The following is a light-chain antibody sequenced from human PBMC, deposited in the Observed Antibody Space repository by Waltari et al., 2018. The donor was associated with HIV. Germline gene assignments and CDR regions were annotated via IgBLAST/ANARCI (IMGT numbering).Light chain of an antibody. J-gene: IGKJ4*01. Sequence: EVVLTQSPATLSLSPGDTATLSCGASQSFTNKYLAWFQQKPGLAPRLLIYDISSRATDIPDRFSGSGSGTDFTLTINRLEPEDFAVYYCHQYGSSPPFTFGGGTKVESK. CDR3: HQYGSSPPFT. V-gene: IGKV3D-20*01. CDR2: DIS. CDR1: QSFTNKY.